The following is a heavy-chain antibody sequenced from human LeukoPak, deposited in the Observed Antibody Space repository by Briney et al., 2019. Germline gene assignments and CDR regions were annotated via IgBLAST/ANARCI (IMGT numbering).Heavy chain of an antibody. CDR2: ISGSGGST. CDR3: AKDSQIQLWLFFLDY. Sequence: GGSLRLSFAASELTFGSLAMTGVRRAPGKGWGWVSAISGSGGSTYYADSVKGRFTISRDNSKNTLYLQMNSLRAEDTAVYYCAKDSQIQLWLFFLDYWGQGTLVTVSS. D-gene: IGHD5-18*01. J-gene: IGHJ4*02. V-gene: IGHV3-23*01. CDR1: ELTFGSLA.